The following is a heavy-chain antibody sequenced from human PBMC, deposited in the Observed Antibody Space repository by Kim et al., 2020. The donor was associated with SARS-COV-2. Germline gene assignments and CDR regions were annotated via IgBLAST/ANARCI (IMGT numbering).Heavy chain of an antibody. D-gene: IGHD7-27*01. J-gene: IGHJ2*01. Sequence: DYAVSVKSRITINPDTSENQFSLQLNSVTPEDTAVYYCARAPTGGWYFDLWGRGTLVTVSS. CDR3: ARAPTGGWYFDL. V-gene: IGHV6-1*01.